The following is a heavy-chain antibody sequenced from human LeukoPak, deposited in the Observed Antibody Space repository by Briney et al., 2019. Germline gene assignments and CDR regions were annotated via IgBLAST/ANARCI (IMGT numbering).Heavy chain of an antibody. CDR2: INSIGNST. CDR3: ARAPIQLWLSYYYYGMDV. CDR1: GFTFNSYA. D-gene: IGHD5-18*01. J-gene: IGHJ6*02. Sequence: GGSLRLSCAASGFTFNSYAVQWVRQAPGRGLEFVSVINSIGNSTYYANSVKGRFSFSRDNSKNTVYLQMNSLRAEDTAVYYCARAPIQLWLSYYYYGMDVWGQGTTVTVSS. V-gene: IGHV3-64*01.